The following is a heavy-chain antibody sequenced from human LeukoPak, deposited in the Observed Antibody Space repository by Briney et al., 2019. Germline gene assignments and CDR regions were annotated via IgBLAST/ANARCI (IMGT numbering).Heavy chain of an antibody. CDR2: ISGSGGDT. CDR3: AKKGATTGDFDY. J-gene: IGHJ4*02. D-gene: IGHD1-26*01. CDR1: GFTFSNFL. V-gene: IGHV3-23*01. Sequence: GGSLRLSCAASGFTFSNFLMTWVRQAPGKGPEWVSAISGSGGDTYYADSVKGRFIISRDNSKNTLYLQMNSLRAEDTAVYYCAKKGATTGDFDYWGQGTLVTVSS.